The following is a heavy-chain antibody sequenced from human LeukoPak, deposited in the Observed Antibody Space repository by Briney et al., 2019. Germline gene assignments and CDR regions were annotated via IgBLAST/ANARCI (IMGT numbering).Heavy chain of an antibody. V-gene: IGHV3-74*01. CDR3: ASASSHRIAAGGDY. Sequence: GGSLRLSCAASGFTFSNYCMHWVRQAPGKGLVWVSRINSGGSSRNYAGSVKGRFTIPRKNAKNTVYLLMNSLRAEDTAVYYCASASSHRIAAGGDYWGQGTLVTVSS. D-gene: IGHD6-13*01. J-gene: IGHJ4*02. CDR2: INSGGSSR. CDR1: GFTFSNYC.